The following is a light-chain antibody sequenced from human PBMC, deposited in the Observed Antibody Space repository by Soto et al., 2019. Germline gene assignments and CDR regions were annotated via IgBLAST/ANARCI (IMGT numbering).Light chain of an antibody. Sequence: DIQMTQSPSTLPASVGDRVTITWRASQSISNWLAWYQQKPGTAPKVLIYHASNLQSGVPSRFSGSGSGTEGTITISSLQPDDGATYYCQHSNSYSDAFGQGTKVDIK. CDR3: QHSNSYSDA. CDR1: QSISNW. V-gene: IGKV1-5*01. CDR2: HAS. J-gene: IGKJ1*01.